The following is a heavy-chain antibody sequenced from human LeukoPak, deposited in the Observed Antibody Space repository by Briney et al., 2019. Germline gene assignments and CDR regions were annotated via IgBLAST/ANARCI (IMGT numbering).Heavy chain of an antibody. J-gene: IGHJ3*01. D-gene: IGHD3-16*01. CDR1: GYTFTSYY. V-gene: IGHV1-18*04. CDR2: ISGYNTYT. Sequence: AASVKVSCKASGYTFTSYYMHWVRQAPGQGLEWMGWISGYNTYTTYAQKFQDRVTMTKDTSTSTAYMEMRSLRSDDTAIYYCARVRLVWGMETFDLWGQGTMVTVSS. CDR3: ARVRLVWGMETFDL.